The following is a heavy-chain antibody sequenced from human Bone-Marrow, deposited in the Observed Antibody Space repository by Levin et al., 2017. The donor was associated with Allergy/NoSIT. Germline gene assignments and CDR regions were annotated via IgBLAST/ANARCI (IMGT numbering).Heavy chain of an antibody. V-gene: IGHV3-30*18. CDR2: VSFDGSDK. D-gene: IGHD3-3*01. CDR3: AKCSRSGVVVWPYSMDV. Sequence: SCAASGFSFRNYAIHWVRQAPGKGLEWVAVVSFDGSDKYYGESVKGRFTLSRDSSKNTVSLQMNSLRPEDTAVYYCAKCSRSGVVVWPYSMDVWGQGTTVTVSS. J-gene: IGHJ6*02. CDR1: GFSFRNYA.